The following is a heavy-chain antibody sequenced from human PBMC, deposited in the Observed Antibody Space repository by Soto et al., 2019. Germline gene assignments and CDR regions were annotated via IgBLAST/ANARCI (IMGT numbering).Heavy chain of an antibody. D-gene: IGHD1-26*01. Sequence: QVQLVQSGAEVKKPGSSVTVSCKASGGTFSSYSINWVRQAPGQGLEWTGEIIPIFGTANYAQKFQGRVTITADESTSTAYMELSSLRSEDTAVYYCARDGGRHSGGIDYWGQGTLVTVSS. CDR1: GGTFSSYS. CDR3: ARDGGRHSGGIDY. J-gene: IGHJ4*02. V-gene: IGHV1-69*01. CDR2: IIPIFGTA.